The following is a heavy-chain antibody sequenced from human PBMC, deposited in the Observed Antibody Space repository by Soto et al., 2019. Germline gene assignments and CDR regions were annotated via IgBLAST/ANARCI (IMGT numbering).Heavy chain of an antibody. CDR1: GYTFTSYG. CDR3: ARDRYCSITSCYVLEPNWFDP. D-gene: IGHD2-2*01. Sequence: GASVKVSCKASGYTFTSYGISWVRQAPGQGLEWMGWISAYNGNTNYAQKLQGRVTMTTGTSTSTAYMELRSLRSDDTAVYYCARDRYCSITSCYVLEPNWFDPWGQGTLVTVYS. CDR2: ISAYNGNT. J-gene: IGHJ5*02. V-gene: IGHV1-18*01.